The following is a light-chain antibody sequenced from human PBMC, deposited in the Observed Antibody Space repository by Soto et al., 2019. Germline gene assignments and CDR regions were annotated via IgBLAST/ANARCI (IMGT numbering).Light chain of an antibody. CDR2: DAS. V-gene: IGKV1-33*01. CDR1: QDISNY. Sequence: DIQMTQSPSSLSASVGDRVTITCQASQDISNYLNWYQQKPGKDPKLLIYDASNLETGVPSRFSGSVSRTDFTFTISSRHPEDIATYYCQQYDNLQITCGPGTKVDIK. J-gene: IGKJ3*01. CDR3: QQYDNLQIT.